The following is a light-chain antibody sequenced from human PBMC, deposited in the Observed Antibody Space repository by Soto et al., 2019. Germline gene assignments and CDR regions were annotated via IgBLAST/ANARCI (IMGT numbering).Light chain of an antibody. CDR2: GAS. Sequence: IGLTQSPSTLSLSPGERASLSCRASQSITNNYLAWYQQKPGRAHRLLIYGASSRATGIPDRFSGSGSGTDFTLTISRLEPEDFAMYYCQQYGYLVTFGGGTKVDIK. J-gene: IGKJ4*01. V-gene: IGKV3-20*01. CDR3: QQYGYLVT. CDR1: QSITNNY.